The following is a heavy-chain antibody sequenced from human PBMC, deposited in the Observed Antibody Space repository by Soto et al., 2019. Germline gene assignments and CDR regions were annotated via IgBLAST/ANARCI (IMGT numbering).Heavy chain of an antibody. Sequence: QVQLQESGPGLVKPSQTLSLTCTVSGGSISSGGYYWSWIRQHPGKGLEWIGYIYYSGSTYYNPSLKSRVTISVDTSKNQFSLKLSSVTAADTAVYYCARVESGTIFGVVITWFDPWGQGTLVTVSS. CDR1: GGSISSGGYY. D-gene: IGHD3-3*01. J-gene: IGHJ5*02. V-gene: IGHV4-30-4*08. CDR2: IYYSGST. CDR3: ARVESGTIFGVVITWFDP.